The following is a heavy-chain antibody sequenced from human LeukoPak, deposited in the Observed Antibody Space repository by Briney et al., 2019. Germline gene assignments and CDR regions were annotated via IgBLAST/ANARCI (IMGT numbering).Heavy chain of an antibody. CDR3: ARDGGVGAQYYFDY. V-gene: IGHV4-4*07. D-gene: IGHD1-26*01. CDR1: GGSISGYY. Sequence: SETLSLTCSVSGGSISGYYWSWIRQPAGKGLDWIGRLYTSGSTNYNPSLKSRVTMSVDTSKNQFSLKLSSVTAADTAVYYCARDGGVGAQYYFDYWGQGTLVTVSS. J-gene: IGHJ4*02. CDR2: LYTSGST.